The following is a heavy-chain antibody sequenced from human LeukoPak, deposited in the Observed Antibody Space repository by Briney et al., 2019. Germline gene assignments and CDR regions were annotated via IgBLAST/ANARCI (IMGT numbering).Heavy chain of an antibody. CDR3: AKDNIVVVPAAGHGMDV. J-gene: IGHJ6*02. CDR2: ISGSGGST. CDR1: GFTFSSYA. V-gene: IGHV3-23*01. Sequence: GGSLRLSCAASGFTFSSYAMSWVRQAPGKGLEWVSAISGSGGSTYYADSVKGRFTISRDNSKNTLYLQMNSLRAEDTAVYYCAKDNIVVVPAAGHGMDVWDQGTTVTVSS. D-gene: IGHD2-2*01.